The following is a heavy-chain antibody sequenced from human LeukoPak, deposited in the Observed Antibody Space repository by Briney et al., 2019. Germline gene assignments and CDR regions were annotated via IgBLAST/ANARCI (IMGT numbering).Heavy chain of an antibody. CDR1: GFTFSSYG. J-gene: IGHJ4*02. CDR3: AKLSGYYRDEGYFDY. D-gene: IGHD3-22*01. CDR2: IRYDGSNK. V-gene: IGHV3-30*02. Sequence: PGGSLRLSCAASGFTFSSYGMHWVRQAPGKGLEWVAFIRYDGSNKYYADSVKGRFTISRDNSKNTLYLQMNSLRAEDTAVYYCAKLSGYYRDEGYFDYWGQGTLVTVSS.